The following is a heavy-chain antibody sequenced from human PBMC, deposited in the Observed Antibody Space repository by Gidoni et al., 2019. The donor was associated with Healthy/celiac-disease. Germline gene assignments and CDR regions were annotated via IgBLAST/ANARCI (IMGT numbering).Heavy chain of an antibody. CDR1: GGSISSYS. Sequence: VQLQESGPGLVKPSETLSLTCTVSGGSISSYSWSWIRQPPGKGLEWIGYIYYSGSTNYNPSLKSRVTISVDTSKNQFSLKLSSVTAADTAVYYCAGAGDIVVVVAAKGWYFDLWGRGTLVTVSS. CDR2: IYYSGST. J-gene: IGHJ2*01. D-gene: IGHD2-15*01. CDR3: AGAGDIVVVVAAKGWYFDL. V-gene: IGHV4-59*01.